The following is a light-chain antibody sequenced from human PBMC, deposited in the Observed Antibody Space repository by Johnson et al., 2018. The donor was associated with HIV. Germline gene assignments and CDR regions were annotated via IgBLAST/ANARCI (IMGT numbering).Light chain of an antibody. CDR3: GTWDSSLCAPDV. CDR2: ENN. Sequence: QSVLTQPPSVSAAPGQKVTISCSGSSSNIGNNYVSWYQQLPGTAPKLLIYENNKRPSGIPDRFSGSKSGTSATLGITGLQTGDEADYYCGTWDSSLCAPDVCGTGTKVTGL. CDR1: SSNIGNNY. V-gene: IGLV1-51*02. J-gene: IGLJ1*01.